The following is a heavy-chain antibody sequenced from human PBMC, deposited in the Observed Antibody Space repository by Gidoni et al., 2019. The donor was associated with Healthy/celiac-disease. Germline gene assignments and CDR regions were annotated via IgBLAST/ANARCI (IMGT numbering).Heavy chain of an antibody. CDR1: GFSLRTSGLG. Sequence: QITFKESGPTLVTPTQTLTLTCTFSGFSLRTSGLGVGWIHQPPGKALEWLALIYWDDDKRYRPSLKSRLTITKDTSKNQVVITMTNMDPVDTATYYCAHSPGIAAAKLFYYFDYWGQGTLVTVSS. CDR2: IYWDDDK. CDR3: AHSPGIAAAKLFYYFDY. J-gene: IGHJ4*02. V-gene: IGHV2-5*02. D-gene: IGHD6-13*01.